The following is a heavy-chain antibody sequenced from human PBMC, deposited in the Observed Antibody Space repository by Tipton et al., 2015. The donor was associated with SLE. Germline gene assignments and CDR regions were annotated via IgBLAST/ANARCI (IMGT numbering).Heavy chain of an antibody. V-gene: IGHV1-18*01. D-gene: IGHD6-19*01. J-gene: IGHJ4*02. Sequence: QLVQSGAEVKKPGASVKVSCKASGFTFTTYGITWVRQAPGQGLEWMGWISAYNGNRDYAQKLQGRVTMTTDTSTSTAYMELRSRRSEDTALYYCSIAVAGTFFFDYWGQGALVTVSS. CDR3: SIAVAGTFFFDY. CDR2: ISAYNGNR. CDR1: GFTFTTYG.